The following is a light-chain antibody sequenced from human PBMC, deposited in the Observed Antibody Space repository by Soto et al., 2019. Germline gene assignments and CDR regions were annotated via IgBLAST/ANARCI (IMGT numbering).Light chain of an antibody. Sequence: EIVLTQSPGTLSLSPGERATLSCKASQSVSSSYLAWYQQKPGQAPRLLIYGASSKATGIPDKFSGSGSGTDFTLTISRLGPEDFAVYYCQQYGSSPITVGQGTRREIK. CDR1: QSVSSSY. CDR2: GAS. J-gene: IGKJ5*01. CDR3: QQYGSSPIT. V-gene: IGKV3-20*01.